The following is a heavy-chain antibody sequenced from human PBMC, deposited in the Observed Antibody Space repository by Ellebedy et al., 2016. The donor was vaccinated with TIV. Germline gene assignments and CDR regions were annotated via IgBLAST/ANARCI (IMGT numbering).Heavy chain of an antibody. CDR3: ARYGYDSGSYALES. CDR2: LNQDAYI. CDR1: GGSFSGYY. Sequence: MPSETLSLTCAVYGGSFSGYYWAWIRQSPGKGLEWIGELNQDAYIKYNPSLKSRATISAATSKKEISLKLTSVIAADTAVYYCARYGYDSGSYALESWGQGTLVTVSS. V-gene: IGHV4-34*01. J-gene: IGHJ5*02. D-gene: IGHD3-10*01.